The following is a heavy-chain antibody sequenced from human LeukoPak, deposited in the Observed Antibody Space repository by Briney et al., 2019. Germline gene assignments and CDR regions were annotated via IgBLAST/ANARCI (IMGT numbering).Heavy chain of an antibody. D-gene: IGHD3-22*01. CDR2: IYYSGST. CDR3: ASGAYDGSGYYHY. CDR1: GGSISNYY. V-gene: IGHV4-59*01. J-gene: IGHJ4*02. Sequence: SETLSLTCTVSGGSISNYYWSWIRQPPGKGLEWIGYIYYSGSTNYNPSLKSRVTISVDTSKNQFSLKLSSVTAADTAVYYCASGAYDGSGYYHYWGQGTLVTVSS.